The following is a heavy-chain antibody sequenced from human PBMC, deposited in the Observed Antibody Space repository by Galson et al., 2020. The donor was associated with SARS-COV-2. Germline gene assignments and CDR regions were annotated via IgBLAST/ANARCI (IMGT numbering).Heavy chain of an antibody. Sequence: GGSLRLSCAASGLTFSSYSMNWVRQAPGKGLEWVSYISSSSSTIYYADSVKGRFTISRDNAKNSLYLQMNSLRAEDTAVYYCARGGDILTGYYLLFNYWGQGTLVTVSS. CDR1: GLTFSSYS. CDR2: ISSSSSTI. D-gene: IGHD3-9*01. V-gene: IGHV3-48*04. J-gene: IGHJ4*02. CDR3: ARGGDILTGYYLLFNY.